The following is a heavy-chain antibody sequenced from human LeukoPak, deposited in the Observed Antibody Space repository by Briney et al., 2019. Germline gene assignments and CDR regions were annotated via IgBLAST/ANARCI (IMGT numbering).Heavy chain of an antibody. CDR1: GDSISSSSYH. Sequence: SETLSLTCTVSGDSISSSSYHWGWIRQPPGKGLEWIGSAYYSGSTYYNPSLKSRVTISVDTSKNQFSLKVSSVTAADTAVYYCARPHCSSTTCYQSFDSWGQGTLVTVSS. CDR3: ARPHCSSTTCYQSFDS. V-gene: IGHV4-39*01. D-gene: IGHD2-2*01. CDR2: AYYSGST. J-gene: IGHJ4*02.